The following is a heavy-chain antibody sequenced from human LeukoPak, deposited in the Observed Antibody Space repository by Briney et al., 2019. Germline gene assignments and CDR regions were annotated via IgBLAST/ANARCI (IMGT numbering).Heavy chain of an antibody. V-gene: IGHV4-59*08. Sequence: PSETLSLTCTVSDGSISSYYWSWIRLPPGKGLEWIAYITYSRSTYYNPSLKSRVTISLDTSKNHFSLKLSSVTASDTAIYYCARHGAAWSFDYWGQGTPVTVSS. CDR1: DGSISSYY. D-gene: IGHD2-8*02. J-gene: IGHJ4*02. CDR2: ITYSRST. CDR3: ARHGAAWSFDY.